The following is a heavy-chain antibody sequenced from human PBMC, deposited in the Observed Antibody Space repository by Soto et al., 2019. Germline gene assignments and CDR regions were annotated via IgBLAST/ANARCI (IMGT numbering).Heavy chain of an antibody. Sequence: EVQLVESGGGLVQPGGSLRLSCAASGFTFSNYWIHWVRQAPGKGLVWVSRIKGDGINTNYADSVEGRFTISRDNAKNTVYMNVNSLRAEDTGAYYGSGGIHGHTGFDVWGQGTMVTVSS. CDR3: SGGIHGHTGFDV. CDR1: GFTFSNYW. CDR2: IKGDGINT. D-gene: IGHD1-1*01. J-gene: IGHJ3*01. V-gene: IGHV3-74*01.